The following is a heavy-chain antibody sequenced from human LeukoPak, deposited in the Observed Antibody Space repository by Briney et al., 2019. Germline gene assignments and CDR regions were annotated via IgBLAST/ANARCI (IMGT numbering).Heavy chain of an antibody. CDR1: GGSISSGSHY. V-gene: IGHV4-31*03. Sequence: SETLSLTCTVSGGSISSGSHYYQWIRQHPGKGLEWIGYIYYTEITSYNPSLKSRVTMSVDTSMNQVSLKVTSLTAADTAVYYCAASSGVTLGRFWGQGALVTVSS. CDR3: AASSGVTLGRF. J-gene: IGHJ4*02. D-gene: IGHD3-16*01. CDR2: IYYTEIT.